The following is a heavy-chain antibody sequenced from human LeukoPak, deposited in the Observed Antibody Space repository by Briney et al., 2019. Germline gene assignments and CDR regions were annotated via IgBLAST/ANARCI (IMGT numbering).Heavy chain of an antibody. CDR1: GGSFSVYY. J-gene: IGHJ4*02. V-gene: IGHV4-34*01. D-gene: IGHD2-15*01. CDR3: ARRPALTVVVVAAAYDY. CDR2: SNHSGST. Sequence: SETLSLTCAVYGGSFSVYYWSWIRQPPAKGLEWIGESNHSGSTNYNPSLKSRVTISVDTSKYQFSLKLSSVTAADTAVYYCARRPALTVVVVAAAYDYWGQGTLVTVSS.